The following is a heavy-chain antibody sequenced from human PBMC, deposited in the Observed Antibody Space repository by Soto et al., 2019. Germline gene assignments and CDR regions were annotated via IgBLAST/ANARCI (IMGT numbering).Heavy chain of an antibody. CDR3: AHSRRWLQFSWFDP. D-gene: IGHD5-12*01. J-gene: IGHJ5*02. CDR1: GFSLSTSGVG. V-gene: IGHV2-5*02. CDR2: IYWDDDK. Sequence: QITLKESGPTLVKPTQTLTLTCTFSGFSLSTSGVGVGWIRQPPGKALEWLALIYWDDDKRYSPSLKSRLTITKDTSKNQVVLTMTNMDPVDTATDYCAHSRRWLQFSWFDPWGQGTLVTVSS.